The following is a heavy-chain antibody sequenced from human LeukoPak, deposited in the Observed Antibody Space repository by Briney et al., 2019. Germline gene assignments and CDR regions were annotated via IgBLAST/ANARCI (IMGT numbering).Heavy chain of an antibody. Sequence: GGSLRLSCAASGSTFGNYYMSWVRQAPGKGLEWVANINVDGTAGYYVDSVKGRFTISRDNAKNSLYLQMNSLRAEDTAVYYCARDPYRFAFDIWGQGTVVLVSS. CDR1: GSTFGNYY. CDR2: INVDGTAG. V-gene: IGHV3-7*03. CDR3: ARDPYRFAFDI. D-gene: IGHD1-26*01. J-gene: IGHJ3*02.